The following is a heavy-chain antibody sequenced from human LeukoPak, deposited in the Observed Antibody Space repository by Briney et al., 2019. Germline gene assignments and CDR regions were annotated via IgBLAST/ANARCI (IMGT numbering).Heavy chain of an antibody. J-gene: IGHJ4*02. CDR3: ARQFSAATGADY. D-gene: IGHD6-13*01. Sequence: GESLKISCTGSGYDFTNYWIGWVRQMPGKGLEWMGVIYPGDSDTRYSPSFQGQVTISADKSISTAYLQWSSLKASDTAMYYCARQFSAATGADYWGQGTLVTVSS. CDR2: IYPGDSDT. V-gene: IGHV5-51*01. CDR1: GYDFTNYW.